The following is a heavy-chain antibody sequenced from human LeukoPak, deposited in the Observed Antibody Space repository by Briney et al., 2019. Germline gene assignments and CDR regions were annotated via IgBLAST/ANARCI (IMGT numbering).Heavy chain of an antibody. CDR3: ARDYDILTPDY. V-gene: IGHV3-30-3*01. J-gene: IGHJ4*02. CDR1: GFTFSSYA. Sequence: GGSLRLSCAASGFTFSSYAMHWVRQAPGKGLVWVAVISYDGSNKYYADSVKGRFTISRDNSKNTLYLQMNSLRAEDTAVYYCARDYDILTPDYWGQGTLVTVSS. D-gene: IGHD3-9*01. CDR2: ISYDGSNK.